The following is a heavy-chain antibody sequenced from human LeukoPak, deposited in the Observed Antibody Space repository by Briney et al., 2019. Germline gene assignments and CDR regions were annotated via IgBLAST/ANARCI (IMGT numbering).Heavy chain of an antibody. CDR2: IFDGKTI. CDR1: GESLNYYY. D-gene: IGHD4-23*01. Sequence: SETLSLTCAVYGESLNYYYWSWIRQCPGKWLEWIGDIFDGKTINYNPSLKSRVTISAATSSQQFSLNLKYVTAADTAVYFCASGAWAARLNSWAQGALVIVSS. J-gene: IGHJ4*02. V-gene: IGHV4-34*12. CDR3: ASGAWAARLNS.